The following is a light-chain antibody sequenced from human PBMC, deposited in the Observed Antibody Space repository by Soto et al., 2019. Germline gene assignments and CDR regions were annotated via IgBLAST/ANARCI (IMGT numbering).Light chain of an antibody. CDR2: KAS. J-gene: IGKJ1*01. CDR1: QYISSW. V-gene: IGKV1-5*03. CDR3: QQYNSQRT. Sequence: DIQMTQSPSTLSASVGDRVTITCRASQYISSWLAWYQQKPGKAPKLLIYKASSLESGVPSRFSGSGSGTEFTLSISSLQPDDFATYYCQQYNSQRTFGQGTKVEI.